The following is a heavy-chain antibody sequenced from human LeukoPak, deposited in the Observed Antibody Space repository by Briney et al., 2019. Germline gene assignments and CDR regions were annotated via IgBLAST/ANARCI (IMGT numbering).Heavy chain of an antibody. D-gene: IGHD3-22*01. J-gene: IGHJ4*02. CDR2: INHSGST. CDR3: ARVGPAYYDSSGQNHDY. Sequence: SETLSLTCAVYGGSFSGYYWSWIRQPPGKGLEWIGEINHSGSTNYNPSLKSRVTIPVDTSKNQFSLKLSSVTAADTAVYYCARVGPAYYDSSGQNHDYWGQGTLVTVSS. CDR1: GGSFSGYY. V-gene: IGHV4-34*01.